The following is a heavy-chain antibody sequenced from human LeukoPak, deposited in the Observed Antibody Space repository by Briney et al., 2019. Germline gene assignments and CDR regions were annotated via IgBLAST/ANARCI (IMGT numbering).Heavy chain of an antibody. CDR1: GGSFSGYY. Sequence: SETLSLTCAVYGGSFSGYYWSWIRQPPGKGLEWIGEINHSGSTYYNPSLKSRVTISVDTPKNQFSLKLSSVTAADTAVYYCARLVLRYFDWLLFPYYYMDVWGKGTTVTISS. CDR3: ARLVLRYFDWLLFPYYYMDV. D-gene: IGHD3-9*01. CDR2: INHSGST. V-gene: IGHV4-34*01. J-gene: IGHJ6*03.